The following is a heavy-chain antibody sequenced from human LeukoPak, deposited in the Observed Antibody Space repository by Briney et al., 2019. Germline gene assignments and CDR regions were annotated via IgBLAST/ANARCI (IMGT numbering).Heavy chain of an antibody. CDR1: GFTFSNYA. Sequence: GGSLRLSCAASGFTFSNYAMSWVRQAPGKGLEWVATIFGYGGSTYYADSVEGRFTTSRDNSKNTLYLQLNSLTTEDTAVYYCAKMAGYNSRFDYWGQGTLVTVSS. V-gene: IGHV3-23*01. D-gene: IGHD5-24*01. CDR3: AKMAGYNSRFDY. CDR2: IFGYGGST. J-gene: IGHJ4*02.